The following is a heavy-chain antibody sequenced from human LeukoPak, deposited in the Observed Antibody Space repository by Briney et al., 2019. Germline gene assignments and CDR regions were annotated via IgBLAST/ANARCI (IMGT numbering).Heavy chain of an antibody. V-gene: IGHV3-64D*06. D-gene: IGHD3-22*01. J-gene: IGHJ4*02. CDR1: GFTFSSYA. CDR3: ARVLSGYLDY. CDR2: ISSNGGST. Sequence: HAGGSLRLSCSASGFTFSSYAMHWVRQAPGKGLEYVSAISSNGGSTYYADSVKGRFTISRDNSKNTLYLQMSSLRAEGTAVYYCARVLSGYLDYWGQGTLVTVSS.